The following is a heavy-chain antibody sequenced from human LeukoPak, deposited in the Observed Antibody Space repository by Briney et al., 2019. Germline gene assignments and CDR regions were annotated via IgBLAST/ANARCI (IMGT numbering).Heavy chain of an antibody. V-gene: IGHV3-23*01. CDR2: ISGSGGST. D-gene: IGHD3-22*01. J-gene: IGHJ4*02. Sequence: GGSLRLSCAASGFTFSSYAMSWVRQVPGKGLEWVSAISGSGGSTYYADSVKGRFTISRDNSKNTLYLQMNSLRAEDTAVYYCAKETLRRYYDSSGVFDYWGQGTLVTVSS. CDR1: GFTFSSYA. CDR3: AKETLRRYYDSSGVFDY.